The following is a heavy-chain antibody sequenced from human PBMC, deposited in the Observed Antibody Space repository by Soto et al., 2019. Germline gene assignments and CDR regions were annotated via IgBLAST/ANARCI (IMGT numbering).Heavy chain of an antibody. CDR3: AHLIMITFGGVIAHFDY. Sequence: SGPTLVNPTQTLTLTCTFSGFSLSTSGVGVGWIRQPPGKALEWLALIYWDDDKRYSPSLKSRLTITKDTSKNQVVLTMTNMDPVDTATYYCAHLIMITFGGVIAHFDYWGQGTLVTVSS. CDR2: IYWDDDK. CDR1: GFSLSTSGVG. D-gene: IGHD3-16*02. J-gene: IGHJ4*02. V-gene: IGHV2-5*02.